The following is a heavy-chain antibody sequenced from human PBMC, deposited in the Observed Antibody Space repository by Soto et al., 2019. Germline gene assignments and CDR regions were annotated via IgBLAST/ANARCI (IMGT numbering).Heavy chain of an antibody. CDR1: GFTFSSYA. J-gene: IGHJ4*02. CDR3: AKVLLPRTTVGKLAFDY. Sequence: PGGSLRLSCAASGFTFSSYAMSWVRQAPGKGLEWVSAISGSGGSTYYADSVKGRFTISRDNSKNTLYLQMDSLRAEDTAVYYCAKVLLPRTTVGKLAFDYWGQGPLVTVAS. D-gene: IGHD4-17*01. CDR2: ISGSGGST. V-gene: IGHV3-23*01.